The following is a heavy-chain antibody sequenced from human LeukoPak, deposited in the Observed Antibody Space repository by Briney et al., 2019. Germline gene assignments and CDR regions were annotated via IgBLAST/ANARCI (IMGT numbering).Heavy chain of an antibody. CDR1: GVSISSTNDY. CDR3: VKIPAALNWFDP. Sequence: SETLSLTCTVSGVSISSTNDYWGWIRQPPGKGLEWIGTIYYSGSTYYNASLKSRVTISVDTSKNQFSLKPNSVTAADTAVYYCVKIPAALNWFDPWGQGTLVTVSS. V-gene: IGHV4-39*01. J-gene: IGHJ5*02. D-gene: IGHD2-2*01. CDR2: IYYSGST.